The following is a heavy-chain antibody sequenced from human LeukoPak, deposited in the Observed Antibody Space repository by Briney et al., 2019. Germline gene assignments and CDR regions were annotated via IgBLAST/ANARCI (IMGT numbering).Heavy chain of an antibody. CDR1: GYTFTSYG. CDR3: ARVDCSSTSCYYYYYYGMDV. D-gene: IGHD2-2*01. J-gene: IGHJ6*02. Sequence: ASVKVSRKASGYTFTSYGISWVRQAPGQGLEWMGWISAYNGNTNYAQKLQGRVTMTTDTSTSTAYMELRSLRSDDTAVYYCARVDCSSTSCYYYYYYGMDVWGQGTTVTVSS. CDR2: ISAYNGNT. V-gene: IGHV1-18*01.